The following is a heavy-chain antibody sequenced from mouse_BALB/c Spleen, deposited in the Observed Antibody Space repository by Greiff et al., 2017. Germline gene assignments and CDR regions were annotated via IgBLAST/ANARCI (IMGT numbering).Heavy chain of an antibody. D-gene: IGHD1-2*01. CDR1: GYTFTDYE. J-gene: IGHJ1*01. CDR2: IDPETGGT. Sequence: VQLQQSGAELVRPGASVTLSCKASGYTFTDYEMHWVKQTPVHGLEWIGAIDPETGGTAYNQKFKGKATLTADKSSSTAYMELRSLTSEDSAVYYCARYYGYVGCYIEVWGAGTTGTVSS. CDR3: ARYYGYVGCYIEV. V-gene: IGHV1-15*01.